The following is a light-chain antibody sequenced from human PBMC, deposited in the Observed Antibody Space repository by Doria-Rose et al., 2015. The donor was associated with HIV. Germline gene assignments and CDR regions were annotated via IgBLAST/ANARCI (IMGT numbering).Light chain of an antibody. CDR3: HQYGTSWT. J-gene: IGKJ1*01. Sequence: TQSPGTLSLSPGERATLSCRASQSFSSTYLAWYQQKPGQAHSLLIYDVPTRATGIPDRCSASGSGTDFTLTINRLEPEDFALYYCHQYGTSWTFGQGTKVEI. V-gene: IGKV3-20*01. CDR2: DVP. CDR1: QSFSSTY.